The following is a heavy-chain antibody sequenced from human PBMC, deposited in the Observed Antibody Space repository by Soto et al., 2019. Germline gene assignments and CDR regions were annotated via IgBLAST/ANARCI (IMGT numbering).Heavy chain of an antibody. V-gene: IGHV3-23*01. CDR3: SKWDGYGDQ. CDR1: GFTFSTNS. J-gene: IGHJ5*02. Sequence: EVQLLESGGGLVQPGGTLRLSCAASGFTFSTNSMTWVRQAPGTGLEWVCGISGGGDSTHYADSVKGLFTISRDNSKNMVYLQMISLTADDTAVYFCSKWDGYGDQWGQGTLVSASS. D-gene: IGHD5-12*01. CDR2: ISGGGDST.